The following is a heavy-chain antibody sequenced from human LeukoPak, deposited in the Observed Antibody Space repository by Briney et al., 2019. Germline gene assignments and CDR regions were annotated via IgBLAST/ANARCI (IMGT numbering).Heavy chain of an antibody. CDR1: GFTFSSYE. CDR2: ISSSGSTI. J-gene: IGHJ4*02. Sequence: PGGSLRLSCAASGFTFSSYEMNWVRRAPGKGLEWVSYISSSGSTIYYADSVRGRFTISRDNAKNSLYLQMNSLRAEDTAVYYCAREDVATAMGEPPTVDYWGQGTLVTVSS. CDR3: AREDVATAMGEPPTVDY. V-gene: IGHV3-48*03. D-gene: IGHD5-18*01.